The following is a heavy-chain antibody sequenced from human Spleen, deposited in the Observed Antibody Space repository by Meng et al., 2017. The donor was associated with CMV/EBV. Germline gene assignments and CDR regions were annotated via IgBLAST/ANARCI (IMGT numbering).Heavy chain of an antibody. V-gene: IGHV6-1*01. D-gene: IGHD2-2*01. J-gene: IGHJ4*02. CDR1: WDSVSSNSAA. Sequence: ISWDSVSSNSAAWNWISQSPSRGLEWLGRTYYRSKWYNDYAVSVKSRITINPDTSKNQFSLQLNSVTPEDTAVYYCARDRVDQFDYWGQGTLVTVSS. CDR3: ARDRVDQFDY. CDR2: TYYRSKWYN.